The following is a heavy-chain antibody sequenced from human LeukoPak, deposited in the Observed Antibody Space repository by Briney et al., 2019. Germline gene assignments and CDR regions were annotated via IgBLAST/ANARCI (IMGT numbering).Heavy chain of an antibody. CDR3: ARDCSSGYYDFWSGYWDFDI. J-gene: IGHJ3*02. D-gene: IGHD3-3*01. CDR2: ISSSSSYI. CDR1: GFTFSSYS. Sequence: PGGSLRLSCAASGFTFSSYSMNWVRQAPGKGLEWVSSISSSSSYIYYADSVKGRFTISRDNAKNSLYLQMNSLRAEDTAVYYCARDCSSGYYDFWSGYWDFDIWGQGTMVTVSS. V-gene: IGHV3-21*01.